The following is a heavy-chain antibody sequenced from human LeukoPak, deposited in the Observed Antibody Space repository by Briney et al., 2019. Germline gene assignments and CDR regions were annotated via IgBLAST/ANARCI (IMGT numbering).Heavy chain of an antibody. CDR1: GFTFSSYW. V-gene: IGHV3-7*03. CDR3: ARVDAFLWGGEYCGSTSCYSSAFDI. D-gene: IGHD2-2*01. J-gene: IGHJ3*02. CDR2: INQDGGEK. Sequence: GGSVRLSCAASGFTFSSYWMSWVRQAPGKGLEWVGNINQDGGEKYYVDSVKGRFTISRDNAKNTLYLQMNSLRAEDTAVYYCARVDAFLWGGEYCGSTSCYSSAFDICGQGTMVTVSS.